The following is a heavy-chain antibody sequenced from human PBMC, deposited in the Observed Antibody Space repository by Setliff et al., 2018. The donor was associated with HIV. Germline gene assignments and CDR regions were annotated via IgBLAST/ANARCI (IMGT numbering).Heavy chain of an antibody. CDR2: SYHSGSP. Sequence: PSETLSLTCTVSGGSIPSNIYYWILIRQHPGKGLEWIGYSYHSGSPSYNPSLKSRTTISVDTSKNEFSLKLSSVTDADKAVYYCARMGAARPLYYYGMDVWGRG. V-gene: IGHV4-31*03. D-gene: IGHD6-6*01. J-gene: IGHJ6*04. CDR3: ARMGAARPLYYYGMDV. CDR1: GGSIPSNIYY.